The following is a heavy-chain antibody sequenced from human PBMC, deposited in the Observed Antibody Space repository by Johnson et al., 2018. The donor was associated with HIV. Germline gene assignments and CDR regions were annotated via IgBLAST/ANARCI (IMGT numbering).Heavy chain of an antibody. V-gene: IGHV3-11*04. Sequence: QVQLVESGGGLVKPGGSLRLSCSASGFTFSDYYMSWIRQTPGKGLEWVSYISSGGGRVHYAESVKGRFIISRDNAKNSLFVEMNSLRAEDTAVYYCARDHIRGYDSPNDAFDIWGQGTMVTVSS. CDR1: GFTFSDYY. CDR3: ARDHIRGYDSPNDAFDI. J-gene: IGHJ3*02. D-gene: IGHD3-22*01. CDR2: ISSGGGRV.